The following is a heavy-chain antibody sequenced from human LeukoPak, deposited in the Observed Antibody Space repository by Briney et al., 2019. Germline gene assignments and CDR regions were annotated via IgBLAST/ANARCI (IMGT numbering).Heavy chain of an antibody. CDR1: GYTFSNYG. J-gene: IGHJ6*02. D-gene: IGHD6-6*01. V-gene: IGHV1-18*01. CDR2: ISAYNGNT. Sequence: ASVKVSCKSSGYTFSNYGVTWVRQAPGQGLEWMGWISAYNGNTNYAQKLQGRVTMTTDTSTSTAYMELRSLRSDDTAVYYCARDRTYSSFDVWGQGTTVTVSS. CDR3: ARDRTYSSFDV.